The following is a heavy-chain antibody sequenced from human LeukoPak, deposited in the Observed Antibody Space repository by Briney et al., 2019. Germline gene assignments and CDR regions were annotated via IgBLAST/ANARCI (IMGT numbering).Heavy chain of an antibody. V-gene: IGHV4-39*01. Sequence: SETLSLTCTVSGGSINNSHYYWGWIRQPPGKGLEWIGSIYYSGSTYYNPSLKSRVTISVDTSKNQFSLKLSSVTAADTAVYYCARRQGPGIAAAEDAFDIWGQGTMVTVSS. D-gene: IGHD6-13*01. CDR1: GGSINNSHYY. CDR3: ARRQGPGIAAAEDAFDI. J-gene: IGHJ3*02. CDR2: IYYSGST.